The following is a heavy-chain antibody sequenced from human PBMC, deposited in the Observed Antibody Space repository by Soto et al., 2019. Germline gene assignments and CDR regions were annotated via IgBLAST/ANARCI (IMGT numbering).Heavy chain of an antibody. Sequence: GGSLRLSCAASGFTFSSYWMHWVRQAPGKGLVWVSRINSDGSSTSYADSVKGRFTISRDNAKNTLYLQMNSLRAEDTAVYYCARYYDFWSGYLASYGMDVWGQGTTVTSP. CDR1: GFTFSSYW. J-gene: IGHJ6*02. D-gene: IGHD3-3*01. CDR2: INSDGSST. CDR3: ARYYDFWSGYLASYGMDV. V-gene: IGHV3-74*01.